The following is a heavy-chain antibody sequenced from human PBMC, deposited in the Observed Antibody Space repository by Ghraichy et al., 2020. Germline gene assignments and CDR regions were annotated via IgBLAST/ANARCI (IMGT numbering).Heavy chain of an antibody. Sequence: ASVKVSCKASRANVTSSATHWVREARGQRLEWMGWINAGNGNTKYSQKFQGRVTITRDTSASTAYMELSSLRSEDTAVYYCARERNPVLLWFGEPPNWFDPWGQGTLVNVSS. CDR1: RANVTSSA. J-gene: IGHJ5*02. CDR3: ARERNPVLLWFGEPPNWFDP. CDR2: INAGNGNT. D-gene: IGHD3-10*01. V-gene: IGHV1-3*01.